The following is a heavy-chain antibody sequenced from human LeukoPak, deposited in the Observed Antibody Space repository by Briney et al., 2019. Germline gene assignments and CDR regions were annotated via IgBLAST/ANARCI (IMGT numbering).Heavy chain of an antibody. CDR1: GFTFSSYS. Sequence: PGGSLRLSCAASGFTFSSYSMNWVRQAPGKGLEWVSYISSSSSTIYYADSVKGRFTISRDNSKNTLYLQMNSLRAEDMAVYYCAKWRSVLTPPDVWGKGTTVTISS. J-gene: IGHJ6*04. V-gene: IGHV3-48*01. CDR3: AKWRSVLTPPDV. D-gene: IGHD2-8*01. CDR2: ISSSSSTI.